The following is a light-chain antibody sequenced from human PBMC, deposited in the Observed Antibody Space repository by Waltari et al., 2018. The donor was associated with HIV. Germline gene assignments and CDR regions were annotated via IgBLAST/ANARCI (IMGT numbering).Light chain of an antibody. J-gene: IGLJ3*02. CDR3: TSFTSNYTVM. CDR2: EVS. CDR1: TSDFGLYNF. V-gene: IGLV2-14*01. Sequence: QSALTQPASVSGSPGQSITLSCTGSTSDFGLYNFISWYQQHPGGVPKVIISEVSSRPSGVSSRFSGAKSGNTASLTISWLQTEDEADYYCTSFTSNYTVMFGGGTKVTVL.